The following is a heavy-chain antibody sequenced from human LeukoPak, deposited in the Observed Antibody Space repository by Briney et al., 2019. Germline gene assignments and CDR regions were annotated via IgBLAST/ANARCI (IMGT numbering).Heavy chain of an antibody. CDR1: GFTFRNYV. D-gene: IGHD3-10*01. CDR3: AREGYYGSGSPPSLYFDY. CDR2: TSSDLNVK. J-gene: IGHJ4*02. Sequence: GGSLRLSCAASGFTFRNYVIHWVRQAPGKGLEWGAVTSSDLNVKLYADSVMGRFTISRDNSRSTLYLQMNSLRPEDTAIYYCAREGYYGSGSPPSLYFDYWGQGTLVTVSS. V-gene: IGHV3-30-3*01.